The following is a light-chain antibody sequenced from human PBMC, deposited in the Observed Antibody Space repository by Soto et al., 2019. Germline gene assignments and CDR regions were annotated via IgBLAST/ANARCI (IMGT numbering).Light chain of an antibody. CDR1: ASDVGSYNL. CDR2: EVT. V-gene: IGLV2-23*02. J-gene: IGLJ3*02. CDR3: CSYAGARTYVL. Sequence: QSALSQPASVSGSPGQSITISCTGSASDVGSYNLVSWYQQYPGKAPKLVIYEVTKRPSGISSRFSGSKSGITASLTISGLQAEDGGDYYCCSYAGARTYVLFGGGTKLTVL.